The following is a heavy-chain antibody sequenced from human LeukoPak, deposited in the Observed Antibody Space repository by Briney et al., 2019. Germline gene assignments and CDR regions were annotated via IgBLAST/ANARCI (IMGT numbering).Heavy chain of an antibody. Sequence: GGSLRLSCAASGFTFSSYAMHWVRQAPGKGLEWVAVISYDGSNKYYADSVKGRFTISRDNSKNTLYLQMNSLRAEDTAVYYCARVRELLDYWGQGTLVTVSS. J-gene: IGHJ4*02. CDR3: ARVRELLDY. D-gene: IGHD1-26*01. V-gene: IGHV3-30*14. CDR1: GFTFSSYA. CDR2: ISYDGSNK.